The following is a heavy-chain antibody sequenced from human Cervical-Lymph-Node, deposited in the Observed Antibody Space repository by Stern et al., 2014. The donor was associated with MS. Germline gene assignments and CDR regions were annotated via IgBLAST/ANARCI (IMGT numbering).Heavy chain of an antibody. CDR1: GFTFSVYW. V-gene: IGHV3-7*01. CDR2: IRDEGRDK. Sequence: EGQLVESGGGLVQPGESLTLSCVASGFTFSVYWMSWVRQAPGKGLEWVANIRDEGRDKYYVDSVKGRFTISRDNAKNSLYLQMNSLRGEDTAVYFCGRFTRGSPSDYWGQGTQVTVSP. J-gene: IGHJ4*02. CDR3: GRFTRGSPSDY. D-gene: IGHD3-10*01.